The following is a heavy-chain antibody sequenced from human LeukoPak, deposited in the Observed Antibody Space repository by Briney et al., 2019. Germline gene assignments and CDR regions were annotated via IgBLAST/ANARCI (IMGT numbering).Heavy chain of an antibody. CDR1: GYSFTSYW. Sequence: GESLKISCKGSGYSFTSYWLGWARQMPGKGLEWMGIIYPGDSDTRYSPSFQGQVAISADKSISTAYLQWSSLKASDTAMYYCARLSAAGSRYFDYWGQGTLVTVSS. CDR2: IYPGDSDT. J-gene: IGHJ4*02. CDR3: ARLSAAGSRYFDY. V-gene: IGHV5-51*01. D-gene: IGHD6-13*01.